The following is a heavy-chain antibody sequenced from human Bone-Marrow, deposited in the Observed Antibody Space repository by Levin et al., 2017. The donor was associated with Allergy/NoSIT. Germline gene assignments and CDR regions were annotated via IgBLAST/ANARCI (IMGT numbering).Heavy chain of an antibody. D-gene: IGHD1-14*01. CDR1: GFIFSDYF. CDR3: ARTKYNVPYYYQYGMDV. CDR2: ISRNANVI. J-gene: IGHJ6*02. V-gene: IGHV3-11*01. Sequence: GGSLRLSCGVSGFIFSDYFMSWIRQAPGRGLEWVCFISRNANVIKYADSVKGRFTVSRDNAKNSVYLQMNSLTAEDTAIYYCARTKYNVPYYYQYGMDVWGQGTTVTVSS.